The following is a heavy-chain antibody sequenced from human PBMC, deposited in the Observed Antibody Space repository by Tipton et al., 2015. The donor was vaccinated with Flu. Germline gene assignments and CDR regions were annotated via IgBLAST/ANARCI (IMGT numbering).Heavy chain of an antibody. V-gene: IGHV4-34*01. D-gene: IGHD3-16*01. CDR1: GGSFSGYY. J-gene: IGHJ5*01. Sequence: TLSLTCAIYGGSFSGYYWSWVRQPPGKGLEWIGDINHSGSTTYNPSLKSRVTISADTSKKQFSLKLSSVTAADTAVYYCAKVKFGWVESWAQGTLVTVSS. CDR2: INHSGST. CDR3: AKVKFGWVES.